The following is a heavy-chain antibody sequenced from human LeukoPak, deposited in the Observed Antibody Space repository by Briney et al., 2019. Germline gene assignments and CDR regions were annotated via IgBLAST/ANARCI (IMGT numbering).Heavy chain of an antibody. J-gene: IGHJ4*02. CDR3: ARSSQFSSTSFDY. V-gene: IGHV4-59*01. CDR2: IYYSGST. Sequence: SETLSLTCTVSGGSISSYYWSWIRQPPGKGLEWIGYIYYSGSTNYNPSLKSRVTISVDKSRNQCSLKLSPVTAADTAVYYCARSSQFSSTSFDYWGQGTLVTVSS. CDR1: GGSISSYY. D-gene: IGHD6-13*01.